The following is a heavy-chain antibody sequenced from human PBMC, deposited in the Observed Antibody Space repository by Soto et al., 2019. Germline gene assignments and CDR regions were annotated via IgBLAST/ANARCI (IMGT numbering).Heavy chain of an antibody. CDR2: ISGSGGST. V-gene: IGHV3-23*01. J-gene: IGHJ4*02. CDR3: ADYGSGSYFGRYFDY. D-gene: IGHD3-10*01. Sequence: GGSLRLSCAASGFTFSSYAMSWVRQAPGKGLEWVSAISGSGGSTYYADSVKGRFTISRDNSKNTLYLQMNSLRAEDTAVYYCADYGSGSYFGRYFDYWGQGTLVTVSS. CDR1: GFTFSSYA.